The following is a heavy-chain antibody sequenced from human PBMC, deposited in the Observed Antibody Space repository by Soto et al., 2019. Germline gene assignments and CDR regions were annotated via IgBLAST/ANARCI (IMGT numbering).Heavy chain of an antibody. V-gene: IGHV4-39*01. D-gene: IGHD2-15*01. J-gene: IGHJ5*02. CDR1: GVCISDISYC. CDR2: MFYSGAT. Sequence: SETLSLTCIVSGVCISDISYCWGWIRQPPGKGLQWIGCMFYSGATYYNPSLKNRVTLSVDTSNNEFSLKLVSVTAPDTAVYYCARHKSGSDWLDPWGKGTLVTVSS. CDR3: ARHKSGSDWLDP.